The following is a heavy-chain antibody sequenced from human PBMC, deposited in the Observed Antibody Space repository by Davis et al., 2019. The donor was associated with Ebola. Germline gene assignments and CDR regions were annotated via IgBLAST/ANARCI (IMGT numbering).Heavy chain of an antibody. J-gene: IGHJ6*02. D-gene: IGHD6-6*01. V-gene: IGHV1-2*04. CDR3: ARGGYSSSGRVRYYYYGMDV. CDR1: GYTFTGYY. CDR2: INPNSGGT. Sequence: ASVKVSCKASGYTFTGYYMHWVRQAPGQGLEWMGWINPNSGGTNYAQKFQGWVTMTRDTSISTAYMELSRLRSDDTAVYYCARGGYSSSGRVRYYYYGMDVWGQGTTVTVSS.